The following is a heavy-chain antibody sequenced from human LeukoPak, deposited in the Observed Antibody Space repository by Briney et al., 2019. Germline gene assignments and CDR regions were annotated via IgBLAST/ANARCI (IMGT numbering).Heavy chain of an antibody. CDR2: ISGSGGST. CDR3: AKNALMFSSGWYYYYYMGV. Sequence: GGSLRLSCAASGFTFSSYSMNWVRQAPGKGLEWVSAISGSGGSTYYADSVKGRFTISRDNSKNTLYLQMNSLRAEHTAVYYCAKNALMFSSGWYYYYYMGVWGKGTTVTVSS. V-gene: IGHV3-23*01. J-gene: IGHJ6*03. D-gene: IGHD6-19*01. CDR1: GFTFSSYS.